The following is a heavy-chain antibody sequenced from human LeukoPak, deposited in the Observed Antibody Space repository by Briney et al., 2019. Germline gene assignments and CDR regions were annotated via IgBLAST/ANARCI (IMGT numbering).Heavy chain of an antibody. CDR3: ARAYCSGGSCYWPFDY. CDR2: MNPNSGNT. J-gene: IGHJ4*02. V-gene: IGHV1-8*02. D-gene: IGHD2-15*01. CDR1: GGTFSSYA. Sequence: ASVKVSCKASGGTFSSYAISWVRQAPGQGLEWMGWMNPNSGNTGYAQKFQGRVTMTRNTSISTAYMELSSLRSEDTAVYYCARAYCSGGSCYWPFDYWGQGTLVTVSS.